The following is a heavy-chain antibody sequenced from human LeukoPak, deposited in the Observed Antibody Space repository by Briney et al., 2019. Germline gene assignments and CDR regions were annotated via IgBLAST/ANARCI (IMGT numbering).Heavy chain of an antibody. CDR1: GFTLSSHA. V-gene: IGHV3-23*01. J-gene: IGHJ4*02. Sequence: GGALRLSCAASGFTLSSHAMSGGRQAPGKGLGWGSAICGSGGSTYYADSVKGRFTISRDNYKNTLYLQMNSLRAEDTAVYYCAKDPNSGYSYGLTYYFDYWGQGTLVTVSS. CDR2: ICGSGGST. D-gene: IGHD5-18*01. CDR3: AKDPNSGYSYGLTYYFDY.